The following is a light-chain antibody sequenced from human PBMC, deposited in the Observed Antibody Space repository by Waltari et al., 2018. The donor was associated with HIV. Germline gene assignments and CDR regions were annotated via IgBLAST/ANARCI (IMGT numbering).Light chain of an antibody. CDR1: AWPSQH. V-gene: IGLV3-25*03. J-gene: IGLJ2*01. CDR3: QSPDKDDSSHVV. CDR2: KDR. Sequence: SYELPQPPSVSVSPGQPARNTSSGDAWPSQHASWYQQKPGQAPVLVIYKDRERPSGIPERFSGSKSGTTVTLTISGVQADDEADYYCQSPDKDDSSHVVFGGGTKLTAL.